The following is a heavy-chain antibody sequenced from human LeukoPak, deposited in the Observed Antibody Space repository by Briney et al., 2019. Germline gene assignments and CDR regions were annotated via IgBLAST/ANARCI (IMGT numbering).Heavy chain of an antibody. Sequence: SQTLSLTCAISGDSVSNNYAAWNWIRQSPSRGLEWLGRTYYRSKWYNDYAVSVKSRITINPDTSKNQFSLQLNSVTPEDTAVYYCARDFRYNTGWYSNYFDYWGQGTLVTVSS. CDR3: ARDFRYNTGWYSNYFDY. J-gene: IGHJ4*02. CDR1: GDSVSNNYAA. CDR2: TYYRSKWYN. V-gene: IGHV6-1*01. D-gene: IGHD6-19*01.